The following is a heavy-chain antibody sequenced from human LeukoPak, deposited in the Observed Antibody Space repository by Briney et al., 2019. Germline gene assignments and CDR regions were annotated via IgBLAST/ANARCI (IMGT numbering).Heavy chain of an antibody. CDR2: ISGSGGST. CDR1: GFTFSSYA. Sequence: GGSLRLSCAASGFTFSSYAMSWVRQAPGKGLEWVSAISGSGGSTYYADSVKGRFTISRDNSKNTLYLQMNSLRAEDTAVYYCAKDGYYGSGSYYNGYFDYWGQGTLVTVSS. J-gene: IGHJ4*02. CDR3: AKDGYYGSGSYYNGYFDY. V-gene: IGHV3-23*01. D-gene: IGHD3-10*01.